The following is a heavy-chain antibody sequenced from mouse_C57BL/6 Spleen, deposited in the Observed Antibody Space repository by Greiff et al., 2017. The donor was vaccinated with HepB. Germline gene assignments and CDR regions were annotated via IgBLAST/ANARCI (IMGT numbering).Heavy chain of an antibody. Sequence: QVQLQQSGAELVRPGSSVKLSCKASGYTFTSYWMHWVKQRPIQGLEWIGNIDPSDSETHYNQKFKDKATLTVDKSSSTAYMQLSSLTSEDSAVYYCASEGYGSPFDYWGQGTLVTVSA. CDR1: GYTFTSYW. CDR2: IDPSDSET. V-gene: IGHV1-52*01. J-gene: IGHJ3*01. CDR3: ASEGYGSPFDY. D-gene: IGHD1-1*01.